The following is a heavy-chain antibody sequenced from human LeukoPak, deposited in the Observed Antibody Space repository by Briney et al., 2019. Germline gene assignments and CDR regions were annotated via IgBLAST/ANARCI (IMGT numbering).Heavy chain of an antibody. CDR1: GFTFSNTW. Sequence: PGGSLRLSCVASGFTFSNTWMSWVRQAPGKGLEWVGRLKSQTDGGTTDYAAPVGGRFTISRDDSKNTLYLQMDSLKTEDTAVYYCTRRVPSSGYANFDYWGQGTRVTVSS. CDR2: LKSQTDGGTT. CDR3: TRRVPSSGYANFDY. D-gene: IGHD5-12*01. J-gene: IGHJ4*02. V-gene: IGHV3-15*01.